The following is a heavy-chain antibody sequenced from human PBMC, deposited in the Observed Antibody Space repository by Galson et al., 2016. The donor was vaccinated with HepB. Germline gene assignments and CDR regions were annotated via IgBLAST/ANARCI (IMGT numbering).Heavy chain of an antibody. V-gene: IGHV3-33*02. CDR3: ATVYYEVLTGLTPWYYFDS. D-gene: IGHD3-9*01. CDR2: IWYGGSET. J-gene: IGHJ4*02. CDR1: GIAFRNFG. Sequence: SLRLSCAASGIAFRNFGMHWVRQAPGKGLEWVAVIWYGGSETYYADSAKGRFTISRDNSRNTLVLQMNSLRVEDTAVYYCATVYYEVLTGLTPWYYFDSWGQGTLVTVSS.